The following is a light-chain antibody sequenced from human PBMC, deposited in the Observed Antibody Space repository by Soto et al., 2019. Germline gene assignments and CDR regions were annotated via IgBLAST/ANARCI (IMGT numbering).Light chain of an antibody. Sequence: QSVLTQPPSASGTPGQRVTISCSGSSSNIGSNYVYWYQQLPGTAPKLLIYRNNQRPSGVPDRFSGSKSGTSASLAISGLRSEDEDDYYCAAWDDSLSCPVFGGGTQLTVL. CDR2: RNN. CDR3: AAWDDSLSCPV. CDR1: SSNIGSNY. J-gene: IGLJ7*01. V-gene: IGLV1-47*01.